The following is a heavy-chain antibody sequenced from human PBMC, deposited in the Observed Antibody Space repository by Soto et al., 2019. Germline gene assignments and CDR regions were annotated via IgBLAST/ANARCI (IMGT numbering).Heavy chain of an antibody. Sequence: PGQGLEWMGRIIPILGIANYAQKLQGRVTITADKSTSTAYMELSSLRSEDTAVYYCARPSEYSGFEFDYWGQGTLVTVSS. V-gene: IGHV1-69*02. CDR2: IIPILGIA. J-gene: IGHJ4*02. D-gene: IGHD5-12*01. CDR3: ARPSEYSGFEFDY.